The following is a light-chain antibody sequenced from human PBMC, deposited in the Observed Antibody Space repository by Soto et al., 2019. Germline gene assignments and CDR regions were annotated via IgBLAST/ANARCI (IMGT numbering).Light chain of an antibody. CDR2: AAT. J-gene: IGKJ4*01. V-gene: IGKV1-9*01. CDR1: QGISSY. Sequence: DIQLTQSPSFLSASVGDRVTITCRASQGISSYLAWYQQSAGKAPKLLIYAATTLQSGVPSRFSGSGSGTEFTLTISSLQPEDFATNYCQQPNSYPRTFGGGTKVEIK. CDR3: QQPNSYPRT.